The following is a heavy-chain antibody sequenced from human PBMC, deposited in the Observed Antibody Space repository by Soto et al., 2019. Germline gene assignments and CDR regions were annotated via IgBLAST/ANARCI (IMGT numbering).Heavy chain of an antibody. CDR2: IYHSGST. D-gene: IGHD3-10*01. CDR1: GGSISSGGYS. J-gene: IGHJ6*02. V-gene: IGHV4-30-2*01. CDR3: ARDKVDGYYGSGSYYYGMDV. Sequence: QLQLQESGSGLVKPSQTLSLTCAVSGGSISSGGYSWSWIRQPPGKGLEWIGYIYHSGSTYYNPSLKSRVTISVDRSKNQFSLQLSSVTAADTAVYYCARDKVDGYYGSGSYYYGMDVWGQGTTVTVSS.